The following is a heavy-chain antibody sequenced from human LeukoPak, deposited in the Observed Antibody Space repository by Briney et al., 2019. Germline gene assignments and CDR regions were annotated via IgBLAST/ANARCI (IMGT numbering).Heavy chain of an antibody. CDR1: GFTFSSYS. D-gene: IGHD2-15*01. J-gene: IGHJ4*02. CDR2: ISSSSSYI. Sequence: GGSLRLSCAASGFTFSSYSMNWVRQAPGKGLEWVSSISSSSSYIYYADLVKGRFTISRDNAKNSLYLQMNSLRPEDTAVYYCARGLYCSGGSCFYYFDYWGQGTLVTVSS. V-gene: IGHV3-21*01. CDR3: ARGLYCSGGSCFYYFDY.